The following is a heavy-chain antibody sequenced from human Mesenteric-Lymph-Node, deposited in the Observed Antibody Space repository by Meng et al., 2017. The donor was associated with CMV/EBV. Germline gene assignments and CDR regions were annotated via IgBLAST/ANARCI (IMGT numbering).Heavy chain of an antibody. CDR1: GDSISSSDW. V-gene: IGHV4-4*02. J-gene: IGHJ6*02. D-gene: IGHD4-17*01. Sequence: SETLSLTCAVSGDSISSSDWWSWVRQPPGKGLEWIGEIYHSGSTNYNPSLKGRVTVSLDKSKIQFSLKLTSVTAADTAVYYCVYHYGDYSDYFYGMDVWGQGTTVTVSS. CDR2: IYHSGST. CDR3: VYHYGDYSDYFYGMDV.